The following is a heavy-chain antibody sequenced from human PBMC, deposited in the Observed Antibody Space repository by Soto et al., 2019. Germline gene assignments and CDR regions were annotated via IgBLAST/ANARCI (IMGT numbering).Heavy chain of an antibody. CDR1: EGTFNSYS. CDR3: ASGASRWYPYFFDS. D-gene: IGHD6-13*01. V-gene: IGHV1-69*01. Sequence: QAQVVQSGAEVRKPGSSVKLSCKASEGTFNSYSIAWVRQSPGQGLEWMGGIIPYYNTLNYAQKFHDSVTITADDPTNTVYMELSSLRSNDTAVYFCASGASRWYPYFFDSWAQGNLVTVYS. CDR2: IIPYYNTL. J-gene: IGHJ4*02.